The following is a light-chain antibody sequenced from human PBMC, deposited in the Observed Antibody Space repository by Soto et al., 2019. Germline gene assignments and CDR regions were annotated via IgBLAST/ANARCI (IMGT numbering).Light chain of an antibody. Sequence: QSALTQPASVSGSPGQSITISCTGTSSDVGGYNYVSWYQQHPGKAPKLMIYDVSNRPSGVSNRFSGYKSGNTAYLTISGLQAEDEADYYCSSYTSSSTPYVVFGGGTRLTVL. V-gene: IGLV2-14*01. CDR3: SSYTSSSTPYVV. CDR2: DVS. CDR1: SSDVGGYNY. J-gene: IGLJ2*01.